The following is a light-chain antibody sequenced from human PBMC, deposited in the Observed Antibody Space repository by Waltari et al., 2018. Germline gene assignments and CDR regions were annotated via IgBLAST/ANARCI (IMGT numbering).Light chain of an antibody. CDR3: QSYDSLSGSM. Sequence: QSVLTQPPSVSGAPGQRVTISCTGSSSNIGAGYDLPWYQHLPGKVPTLLINGNSARPSGVPLRFSGSKSGTSAYLAITGLQAEDEATYYCQSYDSLSGSMFGGGTKLTVL. CDR1: SSNIGAGYD. J-gene: IGLJ3*02. V-gene: IGLV1-40*01. CDR2: GNS.